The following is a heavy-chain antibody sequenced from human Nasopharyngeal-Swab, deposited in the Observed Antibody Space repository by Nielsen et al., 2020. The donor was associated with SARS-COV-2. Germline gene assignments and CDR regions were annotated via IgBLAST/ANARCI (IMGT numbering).Heavy chain of an antibody. J-gene: IGHJ4*02. D-gene: IGHD3-22*01. CDR3: ARSFYDSSGSL. CDR2: INHSGST. CDR1: GGSFSGYH. Sequence: SETLSLTCAVYGGSFSGYHWSWIRQPPGKGLEWIGEINHSGSTNYNPSLKSRVTISVDTSKNQFSLKLGSVTAADTAVYYCARSFYDSSGSLWGQGTLVTVSS. V-gene: IGHV4-34*01.